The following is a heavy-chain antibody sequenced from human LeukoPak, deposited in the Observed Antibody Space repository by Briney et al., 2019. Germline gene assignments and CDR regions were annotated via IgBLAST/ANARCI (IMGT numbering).Heavy chain of an antibody. J-gene: IGHJ1*01. V-gene: IGHV3-74*01. CDR1: GFTFSSYW. Sequence: GGSLRLSCAASGFTFSSYWMHWVRQAPGKGLVWVSRIKSDGSTNYADSVKGRFTISRDNAKNTVSLQMNSLRAEDTGVYYCARALSEIGGYYPEYFRHWGQGTLVTVSS. D-gene: IGHD3-22*01. CDR3: ARALSEIGGYYPEYFRH. CDR2: IKSDGST.